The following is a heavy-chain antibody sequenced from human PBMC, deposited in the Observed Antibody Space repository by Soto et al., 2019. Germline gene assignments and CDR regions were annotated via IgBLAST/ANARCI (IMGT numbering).Heavy chain of an antibody. Sequence: SETLSLTCTVSGGSMSSGGYYWSWIRQHPGKGLEWIGYIYRSGHAYYNPSLKSRVAISVDTSKNQFSLKVSSVTVADTAVYYCAKDPQWELPPPGAFDIWGQGTMVTVSS. CDR3: AKDPQWELPPPGAFDI. J-gene: IGHJ3*02. V-gene: IGHV4-31*03. CDR2: IYRSGHA. CDR1: GGSMSSGGYY. D-gene: IGHD1-26*01.